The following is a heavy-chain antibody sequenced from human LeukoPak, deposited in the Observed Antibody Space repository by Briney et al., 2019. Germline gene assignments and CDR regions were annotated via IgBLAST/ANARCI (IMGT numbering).Heavy chain of an antibody. CDR2: ISSSGRTI. V-gene: IGHV3-11*04. J-gene: IGHJ4*02. D-gene: IGHD2-2*02. CDR3: ARDPFYCSSTSCYSYFDY. Sequence: GGSLRLSCAASGFTFSDYYMSWIRQAPGKGLEWVSYISSSGRTISYADSVKGRFTISRANAKNSLYLQMNSLRAEDTAVYYCARDPFYCSSTSCYSYFDYWGQGTLVTVSS. CDR1: GFTFSDYY.